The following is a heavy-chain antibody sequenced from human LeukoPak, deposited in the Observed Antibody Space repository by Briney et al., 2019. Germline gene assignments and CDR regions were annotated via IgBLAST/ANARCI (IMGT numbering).Heavy chain of an antibody. CDR3: AKVDSSPRFY. J-gene: IGHJ4*02. Sequence: GGSLRLSCAASGFTFSSYGMHWVRQAPGKGREGVAVISYDGGNKYYADSVKGRFTISRDNSKNTLYQERISLRAEDTAVYFGAKVDSSPRFYWGQRTLGTVSS. D-gene: IGHD3-22*01. CDR2: ISYDGGNK. CDR1: GFTFSSYG. V-gene: IGHV3-30*18.